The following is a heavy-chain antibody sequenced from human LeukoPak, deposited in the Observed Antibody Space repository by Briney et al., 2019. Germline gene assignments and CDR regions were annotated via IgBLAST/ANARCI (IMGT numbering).Heavy chain of an antibody. J-gene: IGHJ4*02. CDR3: ARDRGKETTTHFDY. D-gene: IGHD1-1*01. Sequence: SETLSLTCAVYGGSFSGYYWSWIRQPAGKGLEWIGRIYTSGSTNYNPSLKSRVTMSVDTSKNQFSLKLSSVTAADTAVYYCARDRGKETTTHFDYWGQGTLVTVSS. V-gene: IGHV4-4*07. CDR2: IYTSGST. CDR1: GGSFSGYY.